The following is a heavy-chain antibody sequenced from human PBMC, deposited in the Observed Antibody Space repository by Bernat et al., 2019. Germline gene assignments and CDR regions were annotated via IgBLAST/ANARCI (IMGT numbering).Heavy chain of an antibody. V-gene: IGHV4-39*01. CDR3: AYIPVYSSSPYYYYSMDV. CDR2: IYYSRST. J-gene: IGHJ6*03. Sequence: QLQLQESGPGLVKPSETLSLTCTVSGGSISSSIYDWGWIRQPPGKGLEWIGRIYYSRSTYYNPSLKSRVTITVDTSKNPFSPQLSSVSAAETAVYYCAYIPVYSSSPYYYYSMDVWGKGTTVTVSS. D-gene: IGHD6-6*01. CDR1: GGSISSSIYD.